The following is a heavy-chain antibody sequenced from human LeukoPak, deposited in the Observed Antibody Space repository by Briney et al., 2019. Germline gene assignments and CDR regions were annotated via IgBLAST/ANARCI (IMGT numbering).Heavy chain of an antibody. CDR1: GFTFSSYW. J-gene: IGHJ4*02. CDR3: ARWLVWFGELYFDY. V-gene: IGHV3-7*01. CDR2: IKQDGSEK. Sequence: GGSLRLSCAASGFTFSSYWMSWVRQAPGKGLEWVANIKQDGSEKYYVDSVKGRFTISRDNAKNSLYLQMNSLRAEDTAVYYCARWLVWFGELYFDYWGQGTLVTVSS. D-gene: IGHD3-10*01.